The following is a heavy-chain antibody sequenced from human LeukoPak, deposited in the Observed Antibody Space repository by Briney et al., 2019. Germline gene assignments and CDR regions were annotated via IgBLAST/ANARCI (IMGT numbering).Heavy chain of an antibody. CDR1: EYTFTTYF. CDR2: MNPSGGNT. D-gene: IGHD5-12*01. CDR3: AEEPLANTWFAP. J-gene: IGHJ5*02. Sequence: SVTVSCKASEYTFTTYFIHWVRQAPGQGLEWMGIMNPSGGNTTYAQRFQGRISMTRDMSTSTVYMELSSLRSDDTAVYYCAEEPLANTWFAPWGQGTLVTVSS. V-gene: IGHV1-46*01.